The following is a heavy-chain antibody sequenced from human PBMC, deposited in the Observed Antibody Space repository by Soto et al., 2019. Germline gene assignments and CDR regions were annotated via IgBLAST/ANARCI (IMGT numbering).Heavy chain of an antibody. Sequence: PGGSLRLSCAASGFTFSSYWMHWVRQAPGKGLVCVSRINSDGSSTSYADSVKGRFTISTDNAKNTLYLQMNSLRAEDTGLYYCARHVDYTFDSWGQGTLVTVSS. CDR1: GFTFSSYW. CDR2: INSDGSST. J-gene: IGHJ4*02. CDR3: ARHVDYTFDS. D-gene: IGHD4-4*01. V-gene: IGHV3-74*01.